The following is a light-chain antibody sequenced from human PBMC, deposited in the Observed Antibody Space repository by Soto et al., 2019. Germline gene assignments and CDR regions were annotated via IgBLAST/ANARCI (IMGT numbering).Light chain of an antibody. Sequence: EIVRTQSPATLSVSPGERATLSCRASQSVSSNLAWYQQKPGQAPRLLIYGASTRATGIPARFSGSGSGTEFTLTISSLQSEDFAVYYCQQYNNWPPSTFGQGTKVDI. V-gene: IGKV3-15*01. CDR3: QQYNNWPPST. CDR2: GAS. CDR1: QSVSSN. J-gene: IGKJ1*01.